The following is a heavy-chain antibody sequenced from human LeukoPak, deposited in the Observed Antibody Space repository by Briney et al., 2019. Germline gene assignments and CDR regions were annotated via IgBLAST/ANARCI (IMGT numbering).Heavy chain of an antibody. D-gene: IGHD3-10*01. V-gene: IGHV3-74*01. CDR1: GLSFSSYW. CDR2: ISTDGSGT. J-gene: IGHJ1*01. Sequence: HAGGSVRLSCVASGLSFSSYWMHWVRQAPGKGLVWVSRISTDGSGTDYADSVKGRFTISRDNAKNTLYPQMNSLKAEDTAMYYCTVNIGSGTYGNFQFWGQGTLVTVSS. CDR3: TVNIGSGTYGNFQF.